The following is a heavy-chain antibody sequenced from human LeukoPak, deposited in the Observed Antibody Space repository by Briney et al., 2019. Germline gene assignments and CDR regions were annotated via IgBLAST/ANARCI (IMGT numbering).Heavy chain of an antibody. D-gene: IGHD1-1*01. Sequence: GASVKVSCKASGGTFSSYAISWVRQAPGQGLEWMGRIIPILGIANYAQKFQGRVTITADKSTSTAYMELSSLRSEDTAVYYCARVGTGYNNWFDPWGQGTLVIVSS. CDR2: IIPILGIA. CDR3: ARVGTGYNNWFDP. V-gene: IGHV1-69*04. CDR1: GGTFSSYA. J-gene: IGHJ5*02.